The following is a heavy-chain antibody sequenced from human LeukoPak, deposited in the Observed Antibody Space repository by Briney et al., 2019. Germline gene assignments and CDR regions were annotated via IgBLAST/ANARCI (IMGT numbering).Heavy chain of an antibody. CDR2: IYTSGST. D-gene: IGHD3-10*01. CDR1: GGSISSYY. J-gene: IGHJ5*02. CDR3: ARVIWFGEFPRFDP. Sequence: PSETLSLTCTVSGGSISSYYWSWIRQPAGKGLDWIGRIYTSGSTNYNLSLKSRVTISVDTSKNQFSLKLSSVTAADTAVYYCARVIWFGEFPRFDPWGQGTLVTVSS. V-gene: IGHV4-4*07.